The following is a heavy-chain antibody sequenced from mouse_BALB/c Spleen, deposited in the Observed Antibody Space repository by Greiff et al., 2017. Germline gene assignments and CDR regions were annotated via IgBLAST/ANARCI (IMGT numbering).Heavy chain of an antibody. V-gene: IGHV4-1*02. CDR2: INPDSSTI. J-gene: IGHJ3*01. CDR1: GFDFSRYW. CDR3: ARHGYGNYAWFAY. Sequence: EVKLMESGGGLVQPGGSLKLSCAASGFDFSRYWMSWVRQAPGKGLEWIGEINPDSSTINYTPSLKDKFIISRDNAKNTLYLQMSKVRSEDTALYYCARHGYGNYAWFAYWGQGTLVTVSA. D-gene: IGHD2-1*01.